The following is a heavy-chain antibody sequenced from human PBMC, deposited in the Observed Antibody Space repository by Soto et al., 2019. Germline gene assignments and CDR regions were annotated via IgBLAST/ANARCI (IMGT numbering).Heavy chain of an antibody. Sequence: PSETLSLTCTVSGGSISSYYWSWIRQPPGKGLDWIGYIYYSGSTNYNPSLKSRVTISVDTSKNQFSLKLSSVTAADTAVYYCARLSDYYDSSGYYYVGAFDIWGQGTMVTVSS. CDR3: ARLSDYYDSSGYYYVGAFDI. D-gene: IGHD3-22*01. V-gene: IGHV4-59*01. J-gene: IGHJ3*02. CDR2: IYYSGST. CDR1: GGSISSYY.